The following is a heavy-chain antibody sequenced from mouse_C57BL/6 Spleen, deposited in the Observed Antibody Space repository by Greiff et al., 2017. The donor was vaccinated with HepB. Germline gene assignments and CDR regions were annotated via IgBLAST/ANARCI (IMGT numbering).Heavy chain of an antibody. V-gene: IGHV5-17*01. CDR2: ISSGSSTI. Sequence: DVMLVESGGGLVKPGGSLKLSCAASGFTFSDYGMHWVRQAPEKGLEWVAYISSGSSTIYYADTVKGRFTISRDNAKNTLFLQMTSLRSEDTAMYYCARRRTGSFDYWGQGTTLTVSS. J-gene: IGHJ2*01. CDR1: GFTFSDYG. D-gene: IGHD4-1*01. CDR3: ARRRTGSFDY.